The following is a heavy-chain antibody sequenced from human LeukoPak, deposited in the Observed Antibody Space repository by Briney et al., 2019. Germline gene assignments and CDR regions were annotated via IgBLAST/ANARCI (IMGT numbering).Heavy chain of an antibody. Sequence: GGALRLSCAASGFTFSSYAMSWVRQAPGKGLEWVSAICGSGGSTFYADAVKGRFTISRDNSKNTLYLQMSSLRAEDTAVYYCAKRGSGNSLYWFDYWGQGTLVT. CDR1: GFTFSSYA. V-gene: IGHV3-23*01. CDR2: ICGSGGST. J-gene: IGHJ4*02. D-gene: IGHD1-26*01. CDR3: AKRGSGNSLYWFDY.